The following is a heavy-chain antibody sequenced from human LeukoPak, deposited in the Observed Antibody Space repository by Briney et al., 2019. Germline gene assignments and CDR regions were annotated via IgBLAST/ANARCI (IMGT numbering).Heavy chain of an antibody. CDR3: ARDRTTVTTPIA. CDR1: GFTFSSFA. J-gene: IGHJ5*02. Sequence: GGSLRLSCAASGFTFSSFAMSWVRQAPGKGLEWVSSVSGGGGSTYYADSVKGRFTISRDSSKSTLYLQMNSLRAEDMAIYYCARDRTTVTTPIAWGQGTLVTVSS. D-gene: IGHD4-17*01. V-gene: IGHV3-23*01. CDR2: VSGGGGST.